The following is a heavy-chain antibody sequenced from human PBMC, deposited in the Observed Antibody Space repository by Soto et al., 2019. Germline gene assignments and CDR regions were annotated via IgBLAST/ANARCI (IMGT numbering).Heavy chain of an antibody. V-gene: IGHV3-33*01. CDR2: IWYDGSNK. D-gene: IGHD3-22*01. J-gene: IGHJ4*02. CDR1: GFTFSSYG. Sequence: GGSLRLSCAASGFTFSSYGMHWVRQAPGKGLEWVAVIWYDGSNKYYADSVKGRFTISRDNSKNTLYLQMNSLRAEDTAVYYCAREWLPSIAPYFDYWGQGTLVTVSS. CDR3: AREWLPSIAPYFDY.